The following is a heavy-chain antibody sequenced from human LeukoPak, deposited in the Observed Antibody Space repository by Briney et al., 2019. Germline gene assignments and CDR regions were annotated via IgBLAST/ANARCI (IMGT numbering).Heavy chain of an antibody. CDR1: GGSFSGYY. J-gene: IGHJ2*01. Sequence: TASETLSLTCAVYGGSFSGYYWSWIRQPPGKGLEWIGYIYYSGSTNYNPSLKSRVTISVDTSKNQFSLKLSSVTAADTAVYYCARRWGDSSSFSGWYFDLWGRGTLVTVSS. CDR3: ARRWGDSSSFSGWYFDL. CDR2: IYYSGST. V-gene: IGHV4-59*08. D-gene: IGHD6-13*01.